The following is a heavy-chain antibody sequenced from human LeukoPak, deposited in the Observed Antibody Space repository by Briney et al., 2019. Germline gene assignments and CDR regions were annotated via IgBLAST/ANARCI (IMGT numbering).Heavy chain of an antibody. CDR3: ERITQYQRPRATFDF. V-gene: IGHV4-59*01. Sequence: SEALSLTCTDPGGSISSYYWSWIRQPPGKGLEWIGYIFYSGSTNYNSSLRSRVTISVDTSKNQFSLRLSSVTAADTAVYYCERITQYQRPRATFDFWGQGTMVSVSS. J-gene: IGHJ3*01. CDR2: IFYSGST. CDR1: GGSISSYY. D-gene: IGHD6-25*01.